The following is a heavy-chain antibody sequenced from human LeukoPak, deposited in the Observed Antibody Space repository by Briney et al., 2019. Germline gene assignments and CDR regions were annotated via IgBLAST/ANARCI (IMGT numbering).Heavy chain of an antibody. Sequence: ASVKVSCKASGYTFTSYGISWVRQAPRQGLEWMGWISAYNGNTNYAQKLQGRVTMTTDTSTSTAYMELSRLRSDDTSVYYCAREYSSSSDRASWFDPWGQGTLVTVSS. D-gene: IGHD6-6*01. CDR3: AREYSSSSDRASWFDP. J-gene: IGHJ5*02. V-gene: IGHV1-18*01. CDR1: GYTFTSYG. CDR2: ISAYNGNT.